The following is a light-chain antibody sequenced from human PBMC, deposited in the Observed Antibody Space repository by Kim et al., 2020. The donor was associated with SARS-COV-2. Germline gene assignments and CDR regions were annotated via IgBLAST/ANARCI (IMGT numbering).Light chain of an antibody. Sequence: QTVRITCQGDSLRSYYASWYQQKPGHAPGLVIYGKNNRPSGIPDRFSGSSSGNTASLTITGAEAEDEADYYCNSRDSSGNHLVVFGGGTQLTVL. CDR1: SLRSYY. CDR2: GKN. J-gene: IGLJ2*01. V-gene: IGLV3-19*01. CDR3: NSRDSSGNHLVV.